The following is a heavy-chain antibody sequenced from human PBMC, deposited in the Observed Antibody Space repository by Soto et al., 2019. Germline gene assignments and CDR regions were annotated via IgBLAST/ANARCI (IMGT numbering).Heavy chain of an antibody. CDR1: SGSINSYY. V-gene: IGHV4-59*08. CDR2: ISYSGRT. Sequence: TXXTLSLTCTVSSGSINSYYWSWIRQPPGKGXEWIGXISYSGRTKYXXSLTSRVTXSVEQSKNQFSLKLSSVNAADTAVYYCARHHVSWGQGTLVTVYS. J-gene: IGHJ5*02. CDR3: ARHHVS.